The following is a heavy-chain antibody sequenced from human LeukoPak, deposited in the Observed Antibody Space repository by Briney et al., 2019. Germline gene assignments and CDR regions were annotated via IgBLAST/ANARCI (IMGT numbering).Heavy chain of an antibody. CDR2: IYYSGST. CDR3: ARYSIAGPYYFDY. Sequence: SETLSLICTVSGGSVSSGSFYWSWIRQPPGKGLEWIGYIYYSGSTSYNPSLKSRVTISLDTSKNQFSLKLSSVTAADTAVYFCARYSIAGPYYFDYWGQGTLVTVSS. V-gene: IGHV4-61*01. D-gene: IGHD6-13*01. J-gene: IGHJ4*02. CDR1: GGSVSSGSFY.